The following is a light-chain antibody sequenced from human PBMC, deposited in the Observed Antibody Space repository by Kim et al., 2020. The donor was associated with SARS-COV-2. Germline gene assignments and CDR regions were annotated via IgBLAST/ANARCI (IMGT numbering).Light chain of an antibody. J-gene: IGKJ2*02. CDR3: QQYSTSLCT. CDR2: KAS. CDR1: QSISDY. Sequence: SASVGDTVTLTCRASQSISDYLAWYQQKPGRAPELVIYKASSLENGVPRRFSGSGSGSEFTLTISSLQPDDVATYYCQQYSTSLCTFGQGTKLEI. V-gene: IGKV1-5*03.